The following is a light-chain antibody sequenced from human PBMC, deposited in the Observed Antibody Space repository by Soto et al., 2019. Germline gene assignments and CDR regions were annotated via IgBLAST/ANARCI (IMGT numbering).Light chain of an antibody. Sequence: DIQMTQSPSTLSASVGDRVTITWGASQSISSWLAWYQQKLGRAPRLLIYDASSLESGVPSSFSGSGYGTEFTLTISSLKTDDFANYYCQQYNTYYSLTFGGGTKVDIK. CDR3: QQYNTYYSLT. V-gene: IGKV1-5*01. CDR2: DAS. J-gene: IGKJ4*01. CDR1: QSISSW.